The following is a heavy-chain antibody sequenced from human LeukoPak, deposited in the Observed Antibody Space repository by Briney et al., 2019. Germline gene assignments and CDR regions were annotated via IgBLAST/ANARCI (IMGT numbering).Heavy chain of an antibody. V-gene: IGHV3-21*01. J-gene: IGHJ3*02. Sequence: SGGSLRLSCAASGFTFSSYSMNWVRQAPGKGLEWVSSISSSSSYIYYADSVKGRFTISRDNAKNSLYLQMNSLRAEDTAVYYYARDGPWWFGELLGADAFDIWGQGTMVTVSS. CDR3: ARDGPWWFGELLGADAFDI. CDR1: GFTFSSYS. D-gene: IGHD3-10*01. CDR2: ISSSSSYI.